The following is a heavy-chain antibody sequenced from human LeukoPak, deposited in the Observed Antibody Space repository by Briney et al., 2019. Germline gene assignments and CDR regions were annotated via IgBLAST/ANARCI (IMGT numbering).Heavy chain of an antibody. Sequence: PSETLSLTCTVSGGSISSIIYCWNWIRQPAGKGLDWIGRICTSGSTSYKPSLETRVTISVDTSKNQFSLKLTSVTAADTAVYCCARDHDYGGNPLFDYWGQGTLVTVSS. J-gene: IGHJ4*02. CDR3: ARDHDYGGNPLFDY. CDR2: ICTSGST. V-gene: IGHV4-61*02. D-gene: IGHD4-23*01. CDR1: GGSISSIIYC.